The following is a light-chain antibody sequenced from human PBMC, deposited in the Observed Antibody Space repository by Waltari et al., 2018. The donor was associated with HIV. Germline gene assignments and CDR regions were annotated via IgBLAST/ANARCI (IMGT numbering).Light chain of an antibody. V-gene: IGLV2-23*02. CDR2: DVS. CDR3: CSYAGSSTYV. J-gene: IGLJ1*01. Sequence: QSALTQPASVSGSPGQSITISCTGTSSDVGAYNYVSWYQQHPGKAPKLMIYDVSKRPSGVSNRFSCPKSANTASLTISGLQAEDEADYYCCSYAGSSTYVFGSGTKVTVL. CDR1: SSDVGAYNY.